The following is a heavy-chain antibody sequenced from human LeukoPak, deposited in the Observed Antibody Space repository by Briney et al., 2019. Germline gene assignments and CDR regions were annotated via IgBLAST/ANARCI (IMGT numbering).Heavy chain of an antibody. D-gene: IGHD3-22*01. J-gene: IGHJ5*02. CDR2: INPNSGGT. V-gene: IGHV1-2*02. CDR1: GYTFTGCY. Sequence: GASVKVSCKASGYTFTGCYMHWVRQAPGQGLEWMGWINPNSGGTNYAQKFQGRVTMTRDTSISTAYMELSRLRSDDTAVYYCARPGITMIARVNWFDPWGQGTLVTVSS. CDR3: ARPGITMIARVNWFDP.